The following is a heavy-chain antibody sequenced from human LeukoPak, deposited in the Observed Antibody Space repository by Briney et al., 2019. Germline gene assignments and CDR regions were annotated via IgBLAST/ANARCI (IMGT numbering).Heavy chain of an antibody. J-gene: IGHJ4*02. CDR2: IRNSGNT. D-gene: IGHD4-17*01. CDR3: ARHVYGEYGPGDY. CDR1: GGSFSSSSHF. V-gene: IGHV4-39*01. Sequence: SETLSLTCTVSGGSFSSSSHFWGWLRQPPGRGLKWIGSIRNSGNTYYSPSLKSRVTISVDTSKNQFSLKLSSVTAADTAVYYCARHVYGEYGPGDYWGQGILVTVSS.